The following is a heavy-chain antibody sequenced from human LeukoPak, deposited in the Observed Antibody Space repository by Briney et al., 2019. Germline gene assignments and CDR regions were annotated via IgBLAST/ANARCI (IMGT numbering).Heavy chain of an antibody. Sequence: PSETLSLTCTVSGGSISSSSYYWGWIRQPPGKGLEWTGYIYYSGSTNYNPSLKSRVTISVDTSKNQFSLKLSSVTAADTAVYYCARVGEGGNPYFDYWGQGTLVTVSS. V-gene: IGHV4-61*05. CDR3: ARVGEGGNPYFDY. CDR2: IYYSGST. CDR1: GGSISSSSYY. J-gene: IGHJ4*02. D-gene: IGHD4-23*01.